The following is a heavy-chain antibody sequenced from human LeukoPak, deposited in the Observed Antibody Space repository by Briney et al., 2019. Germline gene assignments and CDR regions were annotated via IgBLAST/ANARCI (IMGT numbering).Heavy chain of an antibody. D-gene: IGHD2-15*01. CDR2: ISASGGNT. V-gene: IGHV3-23*01. Sequence: GGSLRLSCAASGFTFDGYAMTWVRQAPGKGLEWVSGISASGGNTYYADSVKGRFTISKDNSKNTLYLQMNSLRAEDTAVYYCAKDLSYCSGGTCYSDPWGQGTLVTVSS. CDR1: GFTFDGYA. CDR3: AKDLSYCSGGTCYSDP. J-gene: IGHJ5*02.